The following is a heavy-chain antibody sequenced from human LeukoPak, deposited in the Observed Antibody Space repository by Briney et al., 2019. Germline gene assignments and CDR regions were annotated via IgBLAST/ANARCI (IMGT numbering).Heavy chain of an antibody. D-gene: IGHD1-7*01. CDR3: AVWDNLRVTGTTRYYMDV. J-gene: IGHJ6*03. CDR2: IIPIFGTA. V-gene: IGHV1-69*13. Sequence: GASVKVSCKASGGTFSSYAISWVRQAPGQGLEWMGGIIPIFGTANYAQKFQGRVTITADESTSTAYMELSSLRSEDTAVYYCAVWDNLRVTGTTRYYMDVWGKGTTVTVSS. CDR1: GGTFSSYA.